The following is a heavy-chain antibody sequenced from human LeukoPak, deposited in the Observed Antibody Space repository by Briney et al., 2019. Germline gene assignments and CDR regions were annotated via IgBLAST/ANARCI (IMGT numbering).Heavy chain of an antibody. Sequence: ASVKVSCKASGYTFTGYYMHWVRQAPGQGLEWMGWINPNSGGTNYAQKFQGRVTMTRDTSIGTAYMELSRLRSDDTAVYYCATSSRIAARGFDYWGQGTLVTVSS. CDR3: ATSSRIAARGFDY. V-gene: IGHV1-2*02. J-gene: IGHJ4*02. D-gene: IGHD6-6*01. CDR2: INPNSGGT. CDR1: GYTFTGYY.